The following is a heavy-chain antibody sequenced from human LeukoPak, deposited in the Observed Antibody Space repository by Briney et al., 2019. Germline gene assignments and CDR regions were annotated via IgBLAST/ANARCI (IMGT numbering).Heavy chain of an antibody. V-gene: IGHV3-21*01. CDR3: APMHHYGDPTGYYYFRMDV. J-gene: IGHJ6*02. D-gene: IGHD4-17*01. CDR2: ISSSSSYI. Sequence: GGSLRLSCAASGFTFSSYSMNWVRQAPGKGLEWVSSISSSSSYINYADSVKGRFTISRDNAKNSLYLQMNSLRAEDTAVYYCAPMHHYGDPTGYYYFRMDVCGQRTTVTVSS. CDR1: GFTFSSYS.